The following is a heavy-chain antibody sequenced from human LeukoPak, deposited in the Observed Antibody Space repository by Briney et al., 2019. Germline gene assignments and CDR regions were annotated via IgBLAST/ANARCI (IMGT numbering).Heavy chain of an antibody. D-gene: IGHD6-13*01. Sequence: SETLSLTCTVSGGSISSYYWSWIRQPAGKGLEWIGRIYTSGSTNYNPSLKSRVTISVDTSKNQFSLKLSSVTAADTAVYYCARDGGIAENHDAFDIWGQGTMVTVSS. CDR1: GGSISSYY. CDR2: IYTSGST. V-gene: IGHV4-4*07. J-gene: IGHJ3*02. CDR3: ARDGGIAENHDAFDI.